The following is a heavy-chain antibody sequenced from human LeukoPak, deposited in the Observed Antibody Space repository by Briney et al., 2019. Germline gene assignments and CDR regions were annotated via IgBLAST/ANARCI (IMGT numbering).Heavy chain of an antibody. J-gene: IGHJ6*03. CDR1: GYTFTSYG. CDR3: ARTRWLQPYYYYDYMVA. D-gene: IGHD5-24*01. V-gene: IGHV1-18*01. CDR2: ISAYSGNT. Sequence: ASVKVSCKASGYTFTSYGISWVRQAPGQGLEWMGWISAYSGNTNYAQKLQGRVTMTTDTSTSTAYMELGRLRSDDTAVYYCARTRWLQPYYYYDYMVAWGKGTTVSVSS.